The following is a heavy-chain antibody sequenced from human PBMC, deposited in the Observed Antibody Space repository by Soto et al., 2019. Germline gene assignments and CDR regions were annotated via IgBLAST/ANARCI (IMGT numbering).Heavy chain of an antibody. J-gene: IGHJ5*02. CDR3: ARRGGNGGNSSCWFGP. V-gene: IGHV4-39*01. CDR1: GGSISSSSYY. Sequence: LSLTCTVSGGSISSSSYYWGWIRQPPGKGLEWIGSIYYSGSTYYNPSLKSRVTISVDTSKNQFSLKLSSVTAADTAVYYRARRGGNGGNSSCWFGPRGQGTLVTVSS. CDR2: IYYSGST. D-gene: IGHD2-15*01.